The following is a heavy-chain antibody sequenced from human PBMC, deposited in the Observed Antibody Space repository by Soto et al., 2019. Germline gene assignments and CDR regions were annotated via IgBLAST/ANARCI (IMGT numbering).Heavy chain of an antibody. CDR2: ISAYNGNT. J-gene: IGHJ6*03. CDR3: ARHRVFGVVRQYPYYYYMDV. D-gene: IGHD3-3*01. V-gene: IGHV1-18*01. CDR1: GYTFTSYG. Sequence: ASVKVSCKASGYTFTSYGISWVRQAPGQGLEWMGWISAYNGNTNYAQKLQGRVTMTTDTSTSTAYMELRSLRSDDTAVYYCARHRVFGVVRQYPYYYYMDVWGKGTTVTVSS.